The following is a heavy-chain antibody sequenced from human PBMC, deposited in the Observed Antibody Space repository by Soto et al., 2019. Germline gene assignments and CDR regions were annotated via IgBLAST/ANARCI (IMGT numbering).Heavy chain of an antibody. CDR3: ARDVGCSGGSCYPPHLYYYYGMDV. Sequence: GGSLRLSCAASGFTFSSYSLNWVRQAPGKGLEWVSSISSSSNYIYYADSVKGRFTFSRDNAKNSLYLQMNSLRAEDTAVYYCARDVGCSGGSCYPPHLYYYYGMDVWGQGTTVTVSS. D-gene: IGHD2-15*01. J-gene: IGHJ6*02. CDR1: GFTFSSYS. CDR2: ISSSSNYI. V-gene: IGHV3-21*01.